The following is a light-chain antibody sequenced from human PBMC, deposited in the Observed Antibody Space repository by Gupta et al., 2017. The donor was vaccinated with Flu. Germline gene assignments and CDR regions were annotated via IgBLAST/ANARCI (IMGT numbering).Light chain of an antibody. CDR3: QSYDRFWV. Sequence: GQRVSISCTGSRSNIGEGYDVHWNKQLAGASLIHLIYGNPNRPAGVPYRFSGARSGTLASLAILGLQAEDEAYYYCQSYDRFWVFGGGTKLTVL. CDR1: RSNIGEGYD. CDR2: GNP. J-gene: IGLJ3*02. V-gene: IGLV1-40*01.